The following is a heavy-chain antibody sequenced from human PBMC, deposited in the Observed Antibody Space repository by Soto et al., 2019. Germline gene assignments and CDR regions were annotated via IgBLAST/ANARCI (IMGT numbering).Heavy chain of an antibody. CDR1: GGSISSSSYY. J-gene: IGHJ4*02. Sequence: SETLSLTCTVSGGSISSSSYYWGWIRQPPGKGLEWIGSIYYSGSTYYNPSLKSRVTIFVDTSKNQFSLKLSSVTAADTAVYYCARGTDDSSGYYGFDYWGQGTLVTVSS. CDR3: ARGTDDSSGYYGFDY. CDR2: IYYSGST. D-gene: IGHD3-22*01. V-gene: IGHV4-39*01.